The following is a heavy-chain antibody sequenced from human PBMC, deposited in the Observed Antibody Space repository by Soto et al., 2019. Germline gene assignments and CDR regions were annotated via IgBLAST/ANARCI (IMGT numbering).Heavy chain of an antibody. CDR3: ARGGVATMDFDY. V-gene: IGHV4-59*01. D-gene: IGHD3-10*01. Sequence: SENLSLTCTVSAGCISSYYWSWIRQPPGKGVERIGYIYYSGSTNYNPSLKSRVTISVDTSKNQFSLKLSFVTAADTAVYYWARGGVATMDFDYWGQGTLVSVSS. J-gene: IGHJ4*02. CDR2: IYYSGST. CDR1: AGCISSYY.